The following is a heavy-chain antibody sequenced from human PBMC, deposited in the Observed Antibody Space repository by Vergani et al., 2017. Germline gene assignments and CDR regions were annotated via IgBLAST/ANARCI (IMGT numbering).Heavy chain of an antibody. D-gene: IGHD3-10*01. CDR1: GFTFSSYS. Sequence: EVQLVESGGGLVQPGGSLRLSCAASGFTFSSYSMNWVRQAPGKGLEWVSYISSSSSTIYYADSVKGRFTISRDNAKNSLYLQMNSLRAEDTAVYYCAGVSHYGSGSYYYYYYYGMDVWGQGTTFTVSS. CDR3: AGVSHYGSGSYYYYYYYGMDV. CDR2: ISSSSSTI. J-gene: IGHJ6*02. V-gene: IGHV3-48*01.